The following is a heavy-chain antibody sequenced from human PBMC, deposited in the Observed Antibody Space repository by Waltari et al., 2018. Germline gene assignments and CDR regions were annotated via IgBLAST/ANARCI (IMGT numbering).Heavy chain of an antibody. V-gene: IGHV1-69*14. CDR1: GGTFSSYA. CDR3: ARAPSNKRYYYYYYYMDV. Sequence: QVQLVQTGAEVKKPGSSVKVSCKASGGTFSSYAISWVRQAPGQGLEWMGGNITIFGTANYEQKFQCRVTITADKSTSTAYMELSSLRSEDTAVYYCARAPSNKRYYYYYYYMDVWGKGTTVTVSS. J-gene: IGHJ6*03. CDR2: NITIFGTA. D-gene: IGHD4-4*01.